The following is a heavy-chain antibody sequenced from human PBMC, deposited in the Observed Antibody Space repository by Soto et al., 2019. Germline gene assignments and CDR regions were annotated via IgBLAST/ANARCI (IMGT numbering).Heavy chain of an antibody. Sequence: QVQLQESGPGLMKPSGTLSLTCAVSGGSISTNWWSWVRQPPGKGLEWIGEIYHSGSTNYNPSLENRVTMSVDKSQNHLSLFLNSVTAADTAVYYCAGHIAVSGTRGFDFWGQGTLVTVSS. CDR1: GGSISTNW. J-gene: IGHJ4*02. V-gene: IGHV4-4*02. D-gene: IGHD6-19*01. CDR3: AGHIAVSGTRGFDF. CDR2: IYHSGST.